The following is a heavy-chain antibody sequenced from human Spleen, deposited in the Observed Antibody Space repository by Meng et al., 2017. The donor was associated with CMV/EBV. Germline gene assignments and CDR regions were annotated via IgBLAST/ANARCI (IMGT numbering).Heavy chain of an antibody. Sequence: QMQLQESGPGLVKPSGPLPPTCAVSGGSISISTWWSWVRQPPGKGLEWIGEIYHSGGTNYNPSLRGRVTISLDKSKNQFSPTLRSVTAADTAVYYCARDPYATGWAGWGQGTLVTVSS. CDR1: GGSISISTW. V-gene: IGHV4-4*02. J-gene: IGHJ4*02. CDR2: IYHSGGT. CDR3: ARDPYATGWAG. D-gene: IGHD6-19*01.